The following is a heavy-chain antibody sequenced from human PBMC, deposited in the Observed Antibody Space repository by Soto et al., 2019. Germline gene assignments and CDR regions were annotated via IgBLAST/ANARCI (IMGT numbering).Heavy chain of an antibody. Sequence: QVQLVQSGAEVKKPGASVKVSCKASGYTFTSYYISWVRQAPGQGLEWMGWISGYNGNTNYAQKLQGRVTMTTDTXXXXXXXXXXXXXXXXXXXYYCARXXPPSLNWGQGTLVTVSS. CDR1: GYTFTSYY. D-gene: IGHD3-10*01. CDR2: ISGYNGNT. CDR3: ARXXPPSLN. J-gene: IGHJ4*02. V-gene: IGHV1-18*01.